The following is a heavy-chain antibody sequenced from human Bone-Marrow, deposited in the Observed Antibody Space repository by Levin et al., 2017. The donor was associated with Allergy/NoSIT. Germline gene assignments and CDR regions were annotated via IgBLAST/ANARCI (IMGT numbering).Heavy chain of an antibody. V-gene: IGHV3-30*18. D-gene: IGHD5-12*01. CDR1: RFSFNLYG. CDR3: AKSGFDSYFYMDV. CDR2: ISYDGSQK. Sequence: PGGSLRLSSAASRFSFNLYGMHWVRQAPGKGLEWVSFISYDGSQKYYADSVKGRFTISRDNSQTTLHLQMDSLRTDDSAVYYCAKSGFDSYFYMDVWGKGTTVTVSS. J-gene: IGHJ6*03.